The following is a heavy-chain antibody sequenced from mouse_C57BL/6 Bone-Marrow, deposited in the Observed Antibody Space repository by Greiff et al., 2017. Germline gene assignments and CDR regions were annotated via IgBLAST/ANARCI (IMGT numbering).Heavy chain of an antibody. J-gene: IGHJ4*01. CDR1: GFTFSDYG. CDR3: ARKRAMDY. CDR2: ISSGSSTI. V-gene: IGHV5-17*01. Sequence: DVKLQESGGGLVKPGGSLKLSCAASGFTFSDYGMHWVRQAPEKGLEWVAYISSGSSTIYYADTVKGRFTISRDNAKHTLFLQMTSLRSEDTAMYYCARKRAMDYWGQGTSVTVSS.